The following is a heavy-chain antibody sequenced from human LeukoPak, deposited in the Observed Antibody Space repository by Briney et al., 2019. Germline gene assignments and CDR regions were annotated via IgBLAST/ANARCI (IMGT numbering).Heavy chain of an antibody. J-gene: IGHJ6*02. D-gene: IGHD3-10*01. CDR2: IHPDGSEE. CDR1: GFTFSNYW. V-gene: IGHV3-7*01. CDR3: ARPPFAYGLDV. Sequence: PGGSLRLSCVGSGFTFSNYWMNWVRQAPGKGLEWVANIHPDGSEEHYVDSVKGRFTISRDNAKNLLHLQMSSLQVEGTAVYYCARPPFAYGLDVWGQGTTVTVS.